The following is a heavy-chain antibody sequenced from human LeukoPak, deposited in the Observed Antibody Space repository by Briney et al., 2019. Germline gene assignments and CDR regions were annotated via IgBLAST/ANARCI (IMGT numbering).Heavy chain of an antibody. J-gene: IGHJ4*02. CDR3: ARATTYYDSSGYYDY. D-gene: IGHD3-22*01. CDR2: ISAYNGNT. V-gene: IGHV1-18*01. CDR1: GYTFTSYG. Sequence: GASVKVSCKASGYTFTSYGISWVRQAPGQGLEWMRWISAYNGNTNYAQKLQGRVTMTTDTSTSTAYMELRSLRSDDTAVYYCARATTYYDSSGYYDYWGQGTLVTVSS.